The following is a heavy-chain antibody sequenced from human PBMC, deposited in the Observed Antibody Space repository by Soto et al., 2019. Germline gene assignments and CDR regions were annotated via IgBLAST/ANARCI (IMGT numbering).Heavy chain of an antibody. J-gene: IGHJ4*02. CDR2: IKSKTDGGTT. CDR3: TTGGVATIDWVDY. CDR1: GFTFSNAW. Sequence: EVQLVESGGGLVKPGGSLRLSCAASGFTFSNAWMSWVRQAPGKGLEWVGRIKSKTDGGTTDYDAPVKGRFTISRDDSKNTLYLQMNSLKTEDTAVYYCTTGGVATIDWVDYWGQGTLVTVSS. D-gene: IGHD5-12*01. V-gene: IGHV3-15*01.